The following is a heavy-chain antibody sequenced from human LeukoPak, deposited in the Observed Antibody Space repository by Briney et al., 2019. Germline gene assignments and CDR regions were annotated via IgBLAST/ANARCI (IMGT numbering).Heavy chain of an antibody. CDR3: ARGNNDFLADNAFDI. CDR2: IYYSGST. J-gene: IGHJ3*02. V-gene: IGHV4-30-4*01. CDR1: GGSISSGDYY. Sequence: PSQTLSLTCTVSGGSISSGDYYWSWIRQPPGKGLEWIGYIYYSGSTYYNPSLKSRVTISVDTSKNQFSLKLSSVTAADTAVYYCARGNNDFLADNAFDIWGQGTMVTVSS. D-gene: IGHD1/OR15-1a*01.